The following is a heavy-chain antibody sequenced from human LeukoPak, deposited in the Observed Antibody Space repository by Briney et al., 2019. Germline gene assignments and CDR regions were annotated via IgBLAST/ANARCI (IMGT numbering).Heavy chain of an antibody. CDR1: GFTFSSYA. CDR3: AKFSGFSGVLNY. D-gene: IGHD3-10*01. V-gene: IGHV3-23*01. Sequence: GGSLRLSCAASGFTFSSYAMSWVRQAPGKGLEWVSAISGSGGSTYYADSVKGRFTISRNNSKNTLYLQMNSLRAEDTAVYYCAKFSGFSGVLNYWGQGTLVTVSS. CDR2: ISGSGGST. J-gene: IGHJ4*02.